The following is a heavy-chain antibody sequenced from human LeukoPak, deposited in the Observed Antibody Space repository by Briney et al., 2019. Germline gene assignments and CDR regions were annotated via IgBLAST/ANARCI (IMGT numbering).Heavy chain of an antibody. V-gene: IGHV1-18*01. J-gene: IGHJ6*02. CDR1: GYTFTNYG. D-gene: IGHD3-3*01. CDR2: ISAYNGDT. Sequence: SVKVSCKASGYTFTNYGITWVRQAPGQGLEWMGWISAYNGDTNYAQRFQGRITMTTDTSTTTAYMELRSLRSDDTAVYYCATLGDVLRLFPLISLDGMDVWGQGTTVTVSS. CDR3: ATLGDVLRLFPLISLDGMDV.